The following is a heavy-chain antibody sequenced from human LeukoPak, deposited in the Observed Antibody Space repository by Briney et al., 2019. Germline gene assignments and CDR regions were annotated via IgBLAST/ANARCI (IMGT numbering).Heavy chain of an antibody. CDR1: GFTFSSYW. CDR3: ARAPYTSGWYRGDNDY. Sequence: GGSLRLSCEASGFTFSSYWMSWVRQAPGKGLEWVANIKKDGSEKYYVDSVKGRFTISRDNAKNSLYLQMNSLRAEDTAVYYCARAPYTSGWYRGDNDYWGQGTLVTVSS. CDR2: IKKDGSEK. D-gene: IGHD6-19*01. J-gene: IGHJ4*02. V-gene: IGHV3-7*01.